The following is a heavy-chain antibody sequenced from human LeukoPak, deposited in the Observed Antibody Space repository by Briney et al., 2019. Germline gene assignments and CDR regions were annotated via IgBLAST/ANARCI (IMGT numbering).Heavy chain of an antibody. V-gene: IGHV3-21*01. J-gene: IGHJ4*02. CDR3: ARHYGP. Sequence: GGSLRLSCAASGFTFSDYAMNWVRQAPGKGLEWVSFVSSNSNYIYYADSVKGRFTISRDNAKNSLYLQMNSLRAEDTAVYYCARHYGPWGQGTLVTVSS. D-gene: IGHD3-16*01. CDR2: VSSNSNYI. CDR1: GFTFSDYA.